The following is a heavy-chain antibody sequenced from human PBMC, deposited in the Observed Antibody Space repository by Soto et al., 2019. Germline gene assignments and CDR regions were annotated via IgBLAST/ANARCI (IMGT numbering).Heavy chain of an antibody. CDR3: TRDIWSGYYIHY. CDR1: GFTFGDYA. CDR2: IRSRACGGTT. D-gene: IGHD3-3*01. J-gene: IGHJ4*02. Sequence: GGSLRLSCTASGFTFGDYAMSWFRQAPGKGLEWVCFIRSRACGGTTEYAASVKGRFTISRDDSESIAYLQMNSLKTEDTAVYYCTRDIWSGYYIHYSGPAALVTVST. V-gene: IGHV3-49*03.